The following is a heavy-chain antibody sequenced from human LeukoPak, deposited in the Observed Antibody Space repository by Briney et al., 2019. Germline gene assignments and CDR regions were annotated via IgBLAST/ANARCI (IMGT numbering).Heavy chain of an antibody. Sequence: GGSLRLSCAASGFTFDDYAMHWVRQAPGKGLGWVSGISWNSGSIGYADSVKGRFTISRDNAKNSLYLQMNSLRAEDTALYYCAKDSGSYYSVIDYWGQGTLVTVSS. D-gene: IGHD1-26*01. CDR1: GFTFDDYA. J-gene: IGHJ4*02. V-gene: IGHV3-9*01. CDR3: AKDSGSYYSVIDY. CDR2: ISWNSGSI.